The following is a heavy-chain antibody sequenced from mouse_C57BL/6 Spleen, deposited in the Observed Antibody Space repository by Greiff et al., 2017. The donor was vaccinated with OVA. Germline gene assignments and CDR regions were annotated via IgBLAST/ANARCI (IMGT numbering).Heavy chain of an antibody. J-gene: IGHJ2*01. CDR1: GYTFTSYW. CDR2: IYPGNSDT. Sequence: VQLQQSGTVLARPGASVKMSCKTSGYTFTSYWMHWVKQRPGQGLEWIGAIYPGNSDTSYNQKFKGKAKLTAVTSASTAYMELSSLTNEDSAVYYCTRYPLKERGYFDYWGQGTTLTVAS. CDR3: TRYPLKERGYFDY. V-gene: IGHV1-5*01. D-gene: IGHD1-3*01.